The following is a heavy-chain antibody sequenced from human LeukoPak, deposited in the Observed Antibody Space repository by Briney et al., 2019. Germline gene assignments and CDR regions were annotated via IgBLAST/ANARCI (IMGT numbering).Heavy chain of an antibody. CDR3: ARDRGGRTGLDD. Sequence: GGSLRLSCAASGITLSRSWMSWVRQALGKGLEWVAFIKDDGSEKYYVNSVKGRFTISRDNAENSLYLQMNSLRAEETAVYYCARDRGGRTGLDDWGQGTLVTVSS. CDR1: GITLSRSW. V-gene: IGHV3-7*04. D-gene: IGHD2-15*01. CDR2: IKDDGSEK. J-gene: IGHJ4*02.